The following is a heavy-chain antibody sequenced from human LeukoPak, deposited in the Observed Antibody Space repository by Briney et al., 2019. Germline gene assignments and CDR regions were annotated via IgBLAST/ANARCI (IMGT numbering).Heavy chain of an antibody. D-gene: IGHD3-10*01. CDR1: GGSISSYY. J-gene: IGHJ6*02. Sequence: PSETLSLTCTVSGGSISSYYWSWIRQPPGKGLEWIGYIYYSGSTNYNPSLKSRVTISVDTSKNQFSLKLSSVTAADTAVYYCARGVPPYYYGSGSFKGSYYYGMDVWGQGTTVTVSS. V-gene: IGHV4-59*08. CDR2: IYYSGST. CDR3: ARGVPPYYYGSGSFKGSYYYGMDV.